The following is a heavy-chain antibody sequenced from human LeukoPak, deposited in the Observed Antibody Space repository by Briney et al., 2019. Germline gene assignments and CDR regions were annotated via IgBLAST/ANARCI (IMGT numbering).Heavy chain of an antibody. J-gene: IGHJ4*02. Sequence: PGAFLRLSCAASGFTFSNYAMTWVRQASGKGPEWVSLISGSDSRTYHADSVKGRFTISRDNSKNTLYLQMDSLRAEDTAVYYCAKARFPKGYDSSGGFDYWGQGTLLTVSS. CDR1: GFTFSNYA. D-gene: IGHD3-22*01. V-gene: IGHV3-23*01. CDR3: AKARFPKGYDSSGGFDY. CDR2: ISGSDSRT.